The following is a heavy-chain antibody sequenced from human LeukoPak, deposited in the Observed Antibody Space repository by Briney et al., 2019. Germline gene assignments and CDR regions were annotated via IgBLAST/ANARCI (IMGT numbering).Heavy chain of an antibody. V-gene: IGHV4-30-2*01. CDR2: IYHSGST. CDR1: GGSISSGGYS. Sequence: SRTLSLTCAVSGGSISSGGYSWSWIRQPPGKGLEWIGYIYHSGSTYYNPSLKSRVTISVDRSKNQFSLKLSSVTAADTAVYYCARGGYSYGLDYWGQGTLVTVSS. J-gene: IGHJ4*02. CDR3: ARGGYSYGLDY. D-gene: IGHD5-18*01.